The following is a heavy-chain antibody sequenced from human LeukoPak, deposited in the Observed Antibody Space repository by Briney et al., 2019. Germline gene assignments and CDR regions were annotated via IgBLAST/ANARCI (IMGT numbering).Heavy chain of an antibody. Sequence: GASVKVSCKAPGYTFTGYYMHWVRQAPGQGLEWMGWINPNSGGTNYAQKFQGRVTMTRDMSISTAYMELSRLRSDDTAVYYCAMREGQRGWFDPWGQGTLVTVSS. CDR1: GYTFTGYY. V-gene: IGHV1-2*02. D-gene: IGHD1-1*01. J-gene: IGHJ5*02. CDR3: AMREGQRGWFDP. CDR2: INPNSGGT.